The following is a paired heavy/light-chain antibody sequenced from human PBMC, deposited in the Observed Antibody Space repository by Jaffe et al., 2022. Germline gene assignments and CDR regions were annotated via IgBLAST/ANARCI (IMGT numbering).Heavy chain of an antibody. CDR1: GYTFTSYA. Sequence: QVQLVQSGAEVKKPGASVKVSCKASGYTFTSYAMHWVRQAPGQRLEWMGWINAGNGNTKYSQKFQGRVTITRDTSASTAYMELSSLRSEDTAVYYCARDRTVQGYIPGDYYYYMDVWGKGTTVTVSS. CDR3: ARDRTVQGYIPGDYYYYMDV. CDR2: INAGNGNT. D-gene: IGHD3-10*01. J-gene: IGHJ6*03. V-gene: IGHV1-3*01.
Light chain of an antibody. Sequence: DIQMTQSPSSLSASVGDRVTITCRASQSISSYLNWYQQKPGKAPKLLIYAASSLQSGVPSRFSGSGSGTDFTLTISSLQPEDFATYYCQQSYSTPTLTFGGGTKVEIK. CDR1: QSISSY. CDR3: QQSYSTPTLT. J-gene: IGKJ4*01. V-gene: IGKV1-39*01. CDR2: AAS.